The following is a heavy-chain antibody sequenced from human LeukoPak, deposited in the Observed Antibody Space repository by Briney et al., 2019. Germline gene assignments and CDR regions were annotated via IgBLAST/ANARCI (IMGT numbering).Heavy chain of an antibody. J-gene: IGHJ3*02. CDR3: ASRREYCSGGSCYRGAFDI. CDR1: GFTFSSYG. Sequence: GGSLRLSCAASGFTFSSYGMHWVRQAPGKGLEWVAFIRYDGSNKYYADSVKGRFTISRDNSKNTLYLQMNSLRAEDTAVYYCASRREYCSGGSCYRGAFDIWGQGTMVTVSS. D-gene: IGHD2-15*01. CDR2: IRYDGSNK. V-gene: IGHV3-30*02.